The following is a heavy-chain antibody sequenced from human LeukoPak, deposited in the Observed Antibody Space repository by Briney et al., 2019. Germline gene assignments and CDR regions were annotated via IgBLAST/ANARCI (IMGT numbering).Heavy chain of an antibody. V-gene: IGHV4-31*03. D-gene: IGHD3-9*01. Sequence: SETLSLTCTVSGGSISSGGYYWSWIRQHPGKGLEWIGYIYYSGSTYYNPSLKSRVTISVDTSKNQFSLKLSSVTAADTAVYYCARDVILTVSNYYCYYMDVWGKGTTVTVPS. CDR1: GGSISSGGYY. CDR3: ARDVILTVSNYYCYYMDV. CDR2: IYYSGST. J-gene: IGHJ6*03.